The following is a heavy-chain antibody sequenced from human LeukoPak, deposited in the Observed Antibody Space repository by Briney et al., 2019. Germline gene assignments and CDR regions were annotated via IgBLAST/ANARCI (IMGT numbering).Heavy chain of an antibody. V-gene: IGHV1-58*01. D-gene: IGHD3-22*01. J-gene: IGHJ3*01. CDR1: GFTFTSSA. CDR2: IVVGSGNT. CDR3: AAEAAYYYDSRDAFDV. Sequence: SVKVSCMASGFTFTSSAVQWVRQARGQRLEWIGWIVVGSGNTNYAQKFQERVTITRDMSTSLVYMELSSLRSEDTAVYYCAAEAAYYYDSRDAFDVWGQGTLVTVSS.